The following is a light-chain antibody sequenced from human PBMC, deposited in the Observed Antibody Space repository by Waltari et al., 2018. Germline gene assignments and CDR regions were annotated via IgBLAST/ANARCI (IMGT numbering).Light chain of an antibody. V-gene: IGKV2-30*02. J-gene: IGKJ1*01. CDR2: KVF. CDR3: MQATQWPLT. Sequence: DVVMTQSPLSLPVTLGQPATISCRSRQSLVHSDGKTYLNWFHQRPGQSPRRLINKVFNRDSGVPDRFSGSGSGTDFTLKISRVEAEDVGTYYCMQATQWPLTFGQGTKVEIK. CDR1: QSLVHSDGKTY.